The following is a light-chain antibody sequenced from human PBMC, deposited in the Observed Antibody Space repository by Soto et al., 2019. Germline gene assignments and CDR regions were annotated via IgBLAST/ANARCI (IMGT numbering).Light chain of an antibody. Sequence: EIVLTQSPATLSLSPVAIATLSCRSSQSIGLAIAWYQHKPGQAPRLLIFDASQRATGIPARFRGSGSGTDFTLSIRSLEPEDFAVYYCQQSTDRPPWKCGKGTKGAIK. J-gene: IGKJ1*01. CDR1: QSIGLA. V-gene: IGKV3-11*01. CDR3: QQSTDRPPWK. CDR2: DAS.